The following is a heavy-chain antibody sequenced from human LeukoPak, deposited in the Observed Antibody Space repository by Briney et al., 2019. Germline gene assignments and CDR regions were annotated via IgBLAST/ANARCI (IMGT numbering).Heavy chain of an antibody. CDR1: GFTFSSYA. D-gene: IGHD2-8*02. Sequence: GGSLRLSCAASGFTFSSYAMSWVRQAPGKGLEWVSAIRSTGGSTNYADTVKGRFTISRDNSKNTLFLQMNSLRAEDTAVYYCAKDTLGYCTGGVCSHFDYWGQGTLVTVSS. CDR3: AKDTLGYCTGGVCSHFDY. CDR2: IRSTGGST. V-gene: IGHV3-23*01. J-gene: IGHJ4*02.